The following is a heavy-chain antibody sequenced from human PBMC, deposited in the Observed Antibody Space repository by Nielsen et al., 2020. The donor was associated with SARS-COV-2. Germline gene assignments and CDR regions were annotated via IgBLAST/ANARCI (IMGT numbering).Heavy chain of an antibody. CDR1: GFTFSSYG. CDR3: AKDLSAVAGPLDY. J-gene: IGHJ4*02. CDR2: ISYDGSNK. D-gene: IGHD6-19*01. V-gene: IGHV3-30*18. Sequence: GESLKISCAASGFTFSSYGMHWVRQAPGKGLEWVAVISYDGSNKYYADSVKGRFTISRDNSKNTLYLQMNSLRAEDTAVYYCAKDLSAVAGPLDYWGQGTLVTVSS.